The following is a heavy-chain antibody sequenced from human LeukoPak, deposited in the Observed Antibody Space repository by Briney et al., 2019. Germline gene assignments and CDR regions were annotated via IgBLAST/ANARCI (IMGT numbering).Heavy chain of an antibody. CDR1: GASLRSSTNW. D-gene: IGHD4-23*01. CDR2: ILHSGST. CDR3: PYGGNSGDWVY. V-gene: IGHV4-4*02. Sequence: PSETLSLTCVVSGASLRSSTNWWSWVRQPPGKGLEWIGEILHSGSTNYNPPLKSRVTMSADKSKNQFSLNLRSVTAADTAVYYCPYGGNSGDWVYWGQGTLVTVSS. J-gene: IGHJ4*02.